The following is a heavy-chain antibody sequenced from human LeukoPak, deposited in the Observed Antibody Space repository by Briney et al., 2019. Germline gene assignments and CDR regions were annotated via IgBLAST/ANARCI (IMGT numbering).Heavy chain of an antibody. CDR2: IWFDGSNK. J-gene: IGHJ4*02. D-gene: IGHD3-22*01. Sequence: GGSLRLSCAASGFTFSTYGMHWVRQAPGKGLEWVAVIWFDGSNKFCAESVKGRLTISRDNSKNTLYLQMNSLRAEDTAVYYCATSPYYYYDNSGPGDYWGQGTLVTVSS. CDR3: ATSPYYYYDNSGPGDY. CDR1: GFTFSTYG. V-gene: IGHV3-33*01.